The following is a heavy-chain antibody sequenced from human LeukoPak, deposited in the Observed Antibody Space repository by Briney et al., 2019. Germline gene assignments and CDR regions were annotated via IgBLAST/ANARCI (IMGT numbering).Heavy chain of an antibody. J-gene: IGHJ4*02. Sequence: PGGSLRLSCAASGFTLSSYAMTWVRQAPGKGLEWVSAISGSGGSKYYADSVKGRFTISRDNSKNTLYLQMNSLRAEDTAVYYCAKDDRITMVRGVVTGFDYWGQGTLVTVSS. V-gene: IGHV3-23*01. D-gene: IGHD3-10*01. CDR1: GFTLSSYA. CDR2: ISGSGGSK. CDR3: AKDDRITMVRGVVTGFDY.